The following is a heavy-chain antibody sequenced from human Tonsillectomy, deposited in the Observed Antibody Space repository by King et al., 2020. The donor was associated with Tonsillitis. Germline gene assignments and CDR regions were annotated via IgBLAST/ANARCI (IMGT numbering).Heavy chain of an antibody. CDR1: GYSFTSYW. Sequence: QLVQSGAEVKKPGESLKISCKGSGYSFTSYWIGWVRQMPGKGLEWRGIIYPGDSDTRYSPSFQGQVTISADKSISTAYLQWRSLKASDTAMYYCARPIETYYYDSSGYPALDAFDIWGQGTMVTVSS. J-gene: IGHJ3*02. CDR2: IYPGDSDT. D-gene: IGHD3-22*01. CDR3: ARPIETYYYDSSGYPALDAFDI. V-gene: IGHV5-51*01.